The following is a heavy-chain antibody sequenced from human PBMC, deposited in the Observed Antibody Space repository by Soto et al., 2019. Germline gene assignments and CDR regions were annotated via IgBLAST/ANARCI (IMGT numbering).Heavy chain of an antibody. J-gene: IGHJ3*02. Sequence: GGSLRLSCAASGFTVSSNYMSWVRQAPGKGREWVSVIYSDGSTYYADSVKGRFTITRDNSKNTLYLQMNSLRAEDTAVYYCATTGAGAGNAFDIWGQGTMVTVSS. CDR1: GFTVSSNY. V-gene: IGHV3-53*01. CDR2: IYSDGST. D-gene: IGHD7-27*01. CDR3: ATTGAGAGNAFDI.